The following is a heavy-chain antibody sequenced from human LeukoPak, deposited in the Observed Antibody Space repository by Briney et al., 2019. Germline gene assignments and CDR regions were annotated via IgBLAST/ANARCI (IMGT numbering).Heavy chain of an antibody. CDR1: GFPLSSYG. D-gene: IGHD5-18*01. CDR3: ARGGEYSYGLFDF. Sequence: GGSLRLSCAASGFPLSSYGMHWVRQAPGKGLEWVAVIWYDGSNKHYADSVKGRFTISRDNSKNRLYLQMNSLRAEDTAVYYCARGGEYSYGLFDFWGQGTLVTVSS. V-gene: IGHV3-33*01. J-gene: IGHJ4*02. CDR2: IWYDGSNK.